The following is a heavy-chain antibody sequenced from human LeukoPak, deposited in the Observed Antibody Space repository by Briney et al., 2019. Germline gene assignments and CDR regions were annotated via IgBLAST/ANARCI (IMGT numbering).Heavy chain of an antibody. V-gene: IGHV3-7*01. CDR3: AIARRGRFWSGYYYFDY. Sequence: QPGGSLRPSCAASGFTFSSYWMSWVRQAPGKGLEWVANIKQDGSEKYYVDSVKGRFTISRDNAKNSLYLQMNSLRAEDTAVYYCAIARRGRFWSGYYYFDYWGQGTLVTVSS. J-gene: IGHJ4*02. D-gene: IGHD3-3*01. CDR1: GFTFSSYW. CDR2: IKQDGSEK.